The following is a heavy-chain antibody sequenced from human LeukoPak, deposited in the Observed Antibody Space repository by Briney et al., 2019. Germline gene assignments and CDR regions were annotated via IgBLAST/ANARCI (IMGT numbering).Heavy chain of an antibody. CDR3: ARGRYLIAAFDY. CDR2: INHSGST. Sequence: GSLRLSCAASGFTFSSYSMNWVRQPPGKGLEWIGEINHSGSTNYNPSLKSRVTISVDTSKNQFSLKLSSVTAADTAVYYCARGRYLIAAFDYWGQGTLVTVSS. V-gene: IGHV4-34*01. J-gene: IGHJ4*02. D-gene: IGHD6-25*01. CDR1: GFTFSSYS.